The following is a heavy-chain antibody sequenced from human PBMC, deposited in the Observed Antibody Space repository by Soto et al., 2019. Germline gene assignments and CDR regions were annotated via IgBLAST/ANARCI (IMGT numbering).Heavy chain of an antibody. CDR1: GFTFSSYA. D-gene: IGHD1-26*01. J-gene: IGHJ4*02. Sequence: EVQLLESGGGLVQPGGSLRLSCAASGFTFSSYAMSWVRRAPGKGLEWVSAISGSGGSTYYADSVKGRFTISRDNSKNTLYLQMNSLRAEDTAVYYCVKGRWELLPFDYWGQGTLVTVSS. CDR3: VKGRWELLPFDY. V-gene: IGHV3-23*01. CDR2: ISGSGGST.